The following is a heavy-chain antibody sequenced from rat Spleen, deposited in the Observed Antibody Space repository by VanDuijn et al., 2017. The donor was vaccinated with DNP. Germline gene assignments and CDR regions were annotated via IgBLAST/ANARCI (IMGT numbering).Heavy chain of an antibody. D-gene: IGHD5-1*01. CDR3: TRLLSGSFDY. CDR2: IYEGSKS. J-gene: IGHJ2*01. V-gene: IGHV5-22*01. CDR1: GFTFSNYG. Sequence: EVQLVKSGGGLVQPGRSLKLSCAASGFTFSNYGMAWVRQAPTKGLEWVASIYEGSKSYYGDSVKGRFTISRDDAKSTLYLQMNSLRSEDTATYFCTRLLSGSFDYWGQGVMVSVPS.